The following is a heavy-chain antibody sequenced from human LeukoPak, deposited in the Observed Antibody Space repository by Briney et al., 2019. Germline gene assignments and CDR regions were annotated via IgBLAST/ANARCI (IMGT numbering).Heavy chain of an antibody. CDR2: IYYTGTT. CDR1: GGSFSTYY. Sequence: SETLSLTCTVSGGSFSTYYWSWIRQPPGKGLEWIGYIYYTGTTNYNPSLKSRVTISVDTSKNQFSLNPGSVTAADTAVYYCARAGANGIEAAGSLRYWGQGTLVTVSS. D-gene: IGHD6-13*01. V-gene: IGHV4-59*01. J-gene: IGHJ4*02. CDR3: ARAGANGIEAAGSLRY.